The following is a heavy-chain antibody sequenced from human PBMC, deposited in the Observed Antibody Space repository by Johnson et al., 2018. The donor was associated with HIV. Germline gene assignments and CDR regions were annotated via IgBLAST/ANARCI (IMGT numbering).Heavy chain of an antibody. CDR1: GFTFDDYA. CDR3: ATVWRKEGRHAFDI. CDR2: ISSSGGTI. J-gene: IGHJ3*02. D-gene: IGHD1-1*01. Sequence: VQLVESGGGLVQPGRSLRLSCAASGFTFDDYAMHWVRQAPGKGLEWVSYISSSGGTIYYTDSVKGRFTISRDNAKNSLYLHMNSLRDEDTAEYYCATVWRKEGRHAFDIWGQGTLVTVSS. V-gene: IGHV3-48*03.